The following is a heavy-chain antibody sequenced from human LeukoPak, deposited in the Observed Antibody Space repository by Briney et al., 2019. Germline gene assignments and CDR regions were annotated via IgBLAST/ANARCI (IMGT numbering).Heavy chain of an antibody. Sequence: ASAKVSCKASVYTFTSYGISWVRQAPEQGLEWMGWISAYNGNTNYAQKLQGRVTMTTDTSTSTAYMELRSLRSDDTAVYYCARGGSSGYYGGTDYWGQGTLVTVSS. V-gene: IGHV1-18*01. CDR1: VYTFTSYG. CDR3: ARGGSSGYYGGTDY. J-gene: IGHJ4*02. D-gene: IGHD3-22*01. CDR2: ISAYNGNT.